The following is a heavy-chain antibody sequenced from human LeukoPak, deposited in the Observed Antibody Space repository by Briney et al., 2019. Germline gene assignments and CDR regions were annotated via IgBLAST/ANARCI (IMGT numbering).Heavy chain of an antibody. V-gene: IGHV4-59*01. CDR2: IYYSGTT. CDR3: VRVPYYSDRTHGYAFDM. Sequence: PSETLSLTCSVSGDSITNSFWNCIRQPPGKGLEWIGYIYYSGTTNYNPSLKSRVTLSIDRSKSQFSLKLSSVSAADTAVYYCVRVPYYSDRTHGYAFDMWGQGKMVTVSS. D-gene: IGHD3-22*01. CDR1: GDSITNSF. J-gene: IGHJ3*02.